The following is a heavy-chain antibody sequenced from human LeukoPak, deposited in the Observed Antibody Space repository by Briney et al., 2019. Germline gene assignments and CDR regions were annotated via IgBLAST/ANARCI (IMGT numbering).Heavy chain of an antibody. Sequence: ASVKVSCQASGYTFNSYGTAWVRQAPGQGLEWMGWISASNGDTTYAQKFQGRVTMTTDTPTNTAYMELRSLRSDDTAVYYCARASDFWSGYEYYYYYYYMDVWGKGTTVTVSS. CDR3: ARASDFWSGYEYYYYYYYMDV. D-gene: IGHD3-3*01. J-gene: IGHJ6*03. V-gene: IGHV1-18*01. CDR1: GYTFNSYG. CDR2: ISASNGDT.